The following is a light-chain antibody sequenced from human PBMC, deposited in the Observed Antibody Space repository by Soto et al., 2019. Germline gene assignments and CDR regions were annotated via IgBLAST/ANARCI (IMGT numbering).Light chain of an antibody. Sequence: QSALTQPASVSGSPGQSITISCTGTSSDVGSYNLVSWYQQQPDKAPKLMIYDDTQRPSGVSNRFSDSKYGNTASLTISGLQVEDEADYYCCSYAGSSTVVFGGGTKLTVL. V-gene: IGLV2-23*02. J-gene: IGLJ2*01. CDR2: DDT. CDR3: CSYAGSSTVV. CDR1: SSDVGSYNL.